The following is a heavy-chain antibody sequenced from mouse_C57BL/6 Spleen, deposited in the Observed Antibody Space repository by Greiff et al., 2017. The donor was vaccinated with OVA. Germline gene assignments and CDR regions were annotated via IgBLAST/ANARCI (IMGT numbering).Heavy chain of an antibody. J-gene: IGHJ1*03. CDR2: ISYSGST. V-gene: IGHV3-1*01. CDR1: GYSFTSGYD. Sequence: EVKLVESGPGMVKPSQSLSLTCTVTGYSFTSGYDWHWIRHFPGNKLEWMGYISYSGSTNYNPSLKSRISITHDTAKNHFFLKLNSVTTEDTATYDCARDGYYGYFDVWGTGTTVTVSS. CDR3: ARDGYYGYFDV. D-gene: IGHD2-2*01.